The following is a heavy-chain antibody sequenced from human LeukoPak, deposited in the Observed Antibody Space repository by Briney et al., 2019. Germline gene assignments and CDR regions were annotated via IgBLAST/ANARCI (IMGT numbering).Heavy chain of an antibody. J-gene: IGHJ5*02. V-gene: IGHV3-53*04. Sequence: PGGSLRLSCAASGFTVSSNYMSWVRQAPGKGLEWVSVIYSGGSTYYADSVKGRFTISRHNSKNTLYLQMNSLRAEDTAVNYCARGYCSSTSCLAFDPWGQGTLVTVSS. CDR3: ARGYCSSTSCLAFDP. CDR2: IYSGGST. D-gene: IGHD2-2*01. CDR1: GFTVSSNY.